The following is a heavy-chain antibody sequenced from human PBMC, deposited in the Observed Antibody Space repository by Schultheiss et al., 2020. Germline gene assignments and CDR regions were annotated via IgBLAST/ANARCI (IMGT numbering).Heavy chain of an antibody. V-gene: IGHV1-18*04. CDR3: ARVVLRFLEWLLPGDY. D-gene: IGHD3-3*01. J-gene: IGHJ4*02. CDR1: GYSFTLFG. Sequence: ASVKVSCKASGYSFTLFGISWVRQAPGQGLEWMGWISPNNGNRNYAQKLQGRVTMTTDTSTSTAYMELRSLRSDDTAVYYCARVVLRFLEWLLPGDYWCQGTLVTVSS. CDR2: ISPNNGNR.